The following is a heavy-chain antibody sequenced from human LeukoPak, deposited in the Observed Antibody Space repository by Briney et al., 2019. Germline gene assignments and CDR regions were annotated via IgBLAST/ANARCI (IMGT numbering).Heavy chain of an antibody. CDR3: ARFPYNSGWYVDH. J-gene: IGHJ4*02. V-gene: IGHV4-39*01. CDR1: GGSISSRTYY. Sequence: SETLSLTCTVSGGSISSRTYYWGWIRQPPGKGLEWIGSIFYTGSTYYNPSLKSRVTISVDTSKNQFSLRLSSVTAADTALYYCARFPYNSGWYVDHWGQGSLVTVSS. CDR2: IFYTGST. D-gene: IGHD6-13*01.